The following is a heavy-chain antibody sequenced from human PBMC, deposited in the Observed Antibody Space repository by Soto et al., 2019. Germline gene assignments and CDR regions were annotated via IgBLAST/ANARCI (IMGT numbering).Heavy chain of an antibody. J-gene: IGHJ4*02. V-gene: IGHV3-48*02. CDR3: AGGKDDAEGGY. CDR1: GFTFSSYS. Sequence: EVQLVESGGGLVQPGGSLRLSCAASGFTFSSYSMNWVRQAPGKGLEWVSYISSSSSTIYYADSVKGRFTISRDNAKNSLYRQMNSLRDEDAAVYYCAGGKDDAEGGYWGQGTLGTVSS. D-gene: IGHD1-26*01. CDR2: ISSSSSTI.